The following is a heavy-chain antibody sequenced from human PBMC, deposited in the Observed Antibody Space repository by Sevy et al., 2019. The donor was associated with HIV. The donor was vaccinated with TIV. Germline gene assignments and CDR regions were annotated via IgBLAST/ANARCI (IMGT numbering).Heavy chain of an antibody. V-gene: IGHV3-7*03. CDR3: VRAMGRVDAY. CDR1: GFSLHSFW. D-gene: IGHD5-18*01. Sequence: GGSLRLSCAASGFSLHSFWMNWVRQTPGKGLEWVANINEDGSKKYFVDSVKGRFTISRDNAKNSVYLQMNSLRVEDTAIYYCVRAMGRVDAYWGQGTLVTVSS. J-gene: IGHJ4*02. CDR2: INEDGSKK.